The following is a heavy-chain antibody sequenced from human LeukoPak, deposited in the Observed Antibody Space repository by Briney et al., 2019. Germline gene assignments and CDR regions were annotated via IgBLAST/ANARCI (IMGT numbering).Heavy chain of an antibody. J-gene: IGHJ4*02. Sequence: GGSLRLSCAASGFIFSDSTIYWVRQASGKGLEWVGRIRSKANTYATAYAASVKGRFTVSRDNAKNSLYLHMNSLRAEDTAVYYCARGYRWKVEGVIAVAGLPFDYWGQGTLVTVSS. CDR1: GFIFSDST. D-gene: IGHD6-19*01. V-gene: IGHV3-73*01. CDR2: IRSKANTYAT. CDR3: ARGYRWKVEGVIAVAGLPFDY.